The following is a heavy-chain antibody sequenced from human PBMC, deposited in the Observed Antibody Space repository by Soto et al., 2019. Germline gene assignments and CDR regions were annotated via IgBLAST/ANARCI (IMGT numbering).Heavy chain of an antibody. CDR3: ASAYARATFDY. CDR1: SGSISSSNW. J-gene: IGHJ4*02. CDR2: IYHSGST. D-gene: IGHD3-16*01. Sequence: SETLSLTCAVSSGSISSSNWWRWVRQPPGKGLEWIGEIYHSGSTNYNPSLKSRVTISVDKSKNQFSLKLSSVTAADTAVYYCASAYARATFDYWGQGTLVTVSS. V-gene: IGHV4-4*02.